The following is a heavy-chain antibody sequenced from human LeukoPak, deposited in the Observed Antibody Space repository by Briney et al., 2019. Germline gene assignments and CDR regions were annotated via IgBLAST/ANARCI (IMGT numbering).Heavy chain of an antibody. D-gene: IGHD6-19*01. CDR3: AREFRSRLIAVGGY. Sequence: ASVKVSCKASGYTFTGYYMHWVRQAPGQGLEWMGWINPNSGGTNYAQKFQGRVTMTRDTSISTAYMELSRLRSYDTDVYCCAREFRSRLIAVGGYWGQGTLVTVSS. J-gene: IGHJ4*02. CDR2: INPNSGGT. CDR1: GYTFTGYY. V-gene: IGHV1-2*02.